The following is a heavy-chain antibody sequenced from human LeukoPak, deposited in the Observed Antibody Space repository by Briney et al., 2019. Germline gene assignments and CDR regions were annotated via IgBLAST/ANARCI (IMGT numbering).Heavy chain of an antibody. CDR3: ARAGLRLGELSFVVDY. Sequence: SETLSLTCAVYGGSFSGYYWSWIRQPPGKGLEWIGEINHSGSTNYNPSLKSRVTISVDTSKNQFSLKLSSVTAADTAVYYCARAGLRLGELSFVVDYWGQGTLVTVSS. D-gene: IGHD3-16*02. CDR2: INHSGST. CDR1: GGSFSGYY. V-gene: IGHV4-34*01. J-gene: IGHJ4*02.